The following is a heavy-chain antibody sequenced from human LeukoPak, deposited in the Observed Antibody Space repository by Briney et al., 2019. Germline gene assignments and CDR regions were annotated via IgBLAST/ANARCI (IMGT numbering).Heavy chain of an antibody. CDR1: GFTFRRYA. CDR2: ISGSGCST. D-gene: IGHD6-19*01. V-gene: IGHV3-23*01. J-gene: IGHJ5*02. CDR3: AKDPQQWLVQGFDP. Sequence: GGSLRLSCAVSGFTFRRYAMSWVRQAPGKAWEWVLAISGSGCSTYYADSVKGRFPIPRDNSKNTLYLQMNSLRAEDTAVYYCAKDPQQWLVQGFDPWGQGTLVTVSS.